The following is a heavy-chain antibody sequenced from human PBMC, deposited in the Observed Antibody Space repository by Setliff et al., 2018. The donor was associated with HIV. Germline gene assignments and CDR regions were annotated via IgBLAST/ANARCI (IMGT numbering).Heavy chain of an antibody. D-gene: IGHD2-2*01. CDR1: GFTFSSYG. V-gene: IGHV3-33*06. J-gene: IGHJ2*01. CDR3: AKSSRQYQLLTYFDL. CDR2: IWYDGSNK. Sequence: GGSLSLSCAASGFTFSSYGMHWVRQAPGKGLEWVAVIWYDGSNKYHADSVKGRFTISRDNSKNTLYLQMNSLRAEDTAVYYCAKSSRQYQLLTYFDLWGRGTLVTVSS.